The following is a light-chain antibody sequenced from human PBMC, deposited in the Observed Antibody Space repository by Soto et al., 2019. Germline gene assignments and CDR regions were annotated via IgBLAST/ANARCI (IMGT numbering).Light chain of an antibody. CDR1: QSISSW. J-gene: IGKJ1*01. CDR3: QQYNSYWT. CDR2: KAS. V-gene: IGKV1-5*03. Sequence: DIQMTQSPSTLSASVGDRVTITCRASQSISSWLAWYQQKPGKAPKLLIYKASSLGSGVPSRFSGSGSGTEFPLTISSLQPDDFATYYCQQYNSYWTFGQGTKGEIK.